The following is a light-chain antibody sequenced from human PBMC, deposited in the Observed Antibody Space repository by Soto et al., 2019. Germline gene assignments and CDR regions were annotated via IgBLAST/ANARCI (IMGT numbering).Light chain of an antibody. CDR2: GAS. Sequence: DIQLTQSPSFLSASVGDRVTITCRASQGISSYLAWYQQKPGKAPKLLIYGASTLLSGVPSRFSGSGSGTEFTLTIRSLQPEDFATYYCQHRNSYPLAFGGGTKVEI. V-gene: IGKV1-9*01. CDR3: QHRNSYPLA. CDR1: QGISSY. J-gene: IGKJ4*01.